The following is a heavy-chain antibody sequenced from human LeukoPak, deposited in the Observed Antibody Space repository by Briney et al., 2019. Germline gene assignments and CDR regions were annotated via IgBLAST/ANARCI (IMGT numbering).Heavy chain of an antibody. CDR2: ISAYNGNT. CDR1: GYTFTSYG. Sequence: ASVKVSCKASGYTFTSYGISWVRQAPGQGLEWMGWISAYNGNTNYAQKLQGRVTMTTDTSTSTAYMELRSLRSDDTAVYYCARAPYSSSWLPYYYYMDVWGKGTTVTISS. J-gene: IGHJ6*03. D-gene: IGHD6-13*01. CDR3: ARAPYSSSWLPYYYYMDV. V-gene: IGHV1-18*01.